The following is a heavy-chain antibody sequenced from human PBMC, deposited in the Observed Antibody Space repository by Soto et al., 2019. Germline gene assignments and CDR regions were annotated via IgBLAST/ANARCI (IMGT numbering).Heavy chain of an antibody. CDR1: GGTFSSYA. V-gene: IGHV1-69*12. Sequence: QVQLVQSGAEVKKPGSSVKVSCKASGGTFSSYAISWVRQAPGQGLEWMGGIIPIFGTANYAQKFQGRVTITADESTSTDYMELSSLRSEDTAVYYCATEPRPSPRGYSYIYGMDVWGQGTTVTVSS. D-gene: IGHD5-18*01. J-gene: IGHJ6*02. CDR3: ATEPRPSPRGYSYIYGMDV. CDR2: IIPIFGTA.